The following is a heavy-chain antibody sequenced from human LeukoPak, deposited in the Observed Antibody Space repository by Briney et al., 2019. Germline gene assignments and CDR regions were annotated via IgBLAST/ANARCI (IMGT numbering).Heavy chain of an antibody. CDR1: GFTFDDYA. CDR2: ISWNSGSI. Sequence: PGRSLRLSCAAFGFTFDDYAMHGVRQAPGKGLEWVSGISWNSGSIGYADSVKGRFTISRDNARNSLYLQMNSLRAEDTALYYCAKTAKAGTLPNSYFDYWGQGTLVTVSS. D-gene: IGHD6-13*01. V-gene: IGHV3-9*01. CDR3: AKTAKAGTLPNSYFDY. J-gene: IGHJ4*02.